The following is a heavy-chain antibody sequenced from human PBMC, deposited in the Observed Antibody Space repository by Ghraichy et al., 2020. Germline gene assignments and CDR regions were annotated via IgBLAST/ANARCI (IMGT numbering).Heavy chain of an antibody. CDR1: GFTFTSYW. CDR3: ARADYGDYGRYYYYYMDV. V-gene: IGHV3-7*03. J-gene: IGHJ6*03. Sequence: LSLTCAASGFTFTSYWMTWVRQASGKGLEWVANIKQDGSEKHYVDSVKGRFTISRDNAKNLLYLQMNSLRAEDTAVYYCARADYGDYGRYYYYYMDVWGKGTTVTVSS. D-gene: IGHD4-17*01. CDR2: IKQDGSEK.